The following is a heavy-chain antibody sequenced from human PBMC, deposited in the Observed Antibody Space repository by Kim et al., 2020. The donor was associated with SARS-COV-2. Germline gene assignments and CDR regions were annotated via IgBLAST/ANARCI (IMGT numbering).Heavy chain of an antibody. CDR3: ASRLTGNAPFDY. J-gene: IGHJ4*02. Sequence: SYADSVKGRFTISRDNSKNTLYLQMNSLRAEDTAVYYCASRLTGNAPFDYWGQGTLVTVSS. D-gene: IGHD1-20*01. V-gene: IGHV3-30*01.